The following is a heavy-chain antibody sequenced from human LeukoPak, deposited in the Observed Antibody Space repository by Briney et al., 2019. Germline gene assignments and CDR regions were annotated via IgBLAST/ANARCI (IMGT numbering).Heavy chain of an antibody. D-gene: IGHD1-26*01. Sequence: SETLSLTCTVSGGAISFYYWSWIPQPPGKGLEWLGYFYYSGSTNYNPSLKSRVTLSVDTSKSQFSMKLSSVTAADTAVYYCARGGSIVGATPHDTFDIWGQGTLVTVSS. CDR2: FYYSGST. CDR1: GGAISFYY. CDR3: ARGGSIVGATPHDTFDI. J-gene: IGHJ3*02. V-gene: IGHV4-59*01.